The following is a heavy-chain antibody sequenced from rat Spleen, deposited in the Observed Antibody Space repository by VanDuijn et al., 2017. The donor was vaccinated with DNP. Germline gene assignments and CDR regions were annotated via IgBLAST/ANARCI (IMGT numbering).Heavy chain of an antibody. CDR2: ITSSGGDS. CDR1: GFTFSDYY. CDR3: ARGSTSIYWYFDF. J-gene: IGHJ1*01. V-gene: IGHV5S23*01. D-gene: IGHD3-1*01. Sequence: EVQLVESGGGLVQPGRSLKLSCAASGFTFSDYYMAWTRQVPGKGLEWVASITSSGGDSYYPDSVKGRFTISRDNAKNTLYLQMNSLRSEDTASYYCARGSTSIYWYFDFWGPGTMVTVSS.